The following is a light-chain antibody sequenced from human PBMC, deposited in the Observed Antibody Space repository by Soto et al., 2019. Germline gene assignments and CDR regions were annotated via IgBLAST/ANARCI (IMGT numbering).Light chain of an antibody. J-gene: IGLJ1*01. CDR3: ASYTTSSTYV. Sequence: TQPASVSGSPGQSIAISCTGNSGDVGGFNYVSWYQQHPGKAPKFMIYDVSSRPSGVSDRFSGSKSGNTASLTISGLQAEDEADYYCASYTTSSTYVFGTGTKVTVL. V-gene: IGLV2-14*03. CDR1: SGDVGGFNY. CDR2: DVS.